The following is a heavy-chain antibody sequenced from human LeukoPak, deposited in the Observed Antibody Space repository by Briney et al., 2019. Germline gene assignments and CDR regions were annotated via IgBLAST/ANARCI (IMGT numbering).Heavy chain of an antibody. CDR1: GFTFSNYW. V-gene: IGHV3-7*01. CDR2: IKRDESEQ. CDR3: ALNMVGGQIFDF. J-gene: IGHJ4*02. D-gene: IGHD3-10*01. Sequence: GGSLRLSGAASGFTFSNYWVSWVRQAPGKGLEWVADIKRDESEQHYADSVKGRFTISRDNAKNSLYLQMNSLRAEDTAVYYCALNMVGGQIFDFWGQGTLVSVSS.